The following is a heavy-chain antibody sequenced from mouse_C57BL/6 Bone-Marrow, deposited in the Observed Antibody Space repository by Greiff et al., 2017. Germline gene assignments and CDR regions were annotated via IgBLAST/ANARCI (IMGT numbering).Heavy chain of an antibody. CDR2: IDPSDSYT. V-gene: IGHV1-50*01. D-gene: IGHD1-1*01. J-gene: IGHJ2*01. CDR1: GYTFTSYW. Sequence: QVQLQQPGAELVKPGASVKLSCKASGYTFTSYWMQWVKQRPGQGLEWIGEIDPSDSYTNYNQKFKGKATLTVDTSSSTPYMQLSSLTSEDSAVYYCAREGITTVVGNFDYWGPDTTLTVSS. CDR3: AREGITTVVGNFDY.